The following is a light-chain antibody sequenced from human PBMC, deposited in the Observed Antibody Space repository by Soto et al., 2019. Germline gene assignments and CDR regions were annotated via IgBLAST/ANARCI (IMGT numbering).Light chain of an antibody. CDR2: KTS. V-gene: IGKV1-5*03. J-gene: IGKJ1*01. CDR1: QSINSW. Sequence: DIQMTQSPSTLSASVGDRVTITCRASQSINSWLAWYQQKPGKAPNLLIYKTSSLESGVPSRFSGSGSGTYFTLTISSLQSDDFASDYCDQYHSYSRTFGRGTKVEIK. CDR3: DQYHSYSRT.